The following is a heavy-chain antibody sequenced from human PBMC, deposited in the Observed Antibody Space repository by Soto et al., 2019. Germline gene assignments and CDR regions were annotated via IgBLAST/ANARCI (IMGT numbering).Heavy chain of an antibody. Sequence: EVQLVQSGAEVKKSGESLQISCKASGYSFSNYWIGWVRHLPGKGLKWMAIINPGDSESRYSPSFQGQVTISADKSISTAYLPWNSLKASDTAMYFCARPSNTDVTYWGQGTLVTVSS. CDR3: ARPSNTDVTY. D-gene: IGHD2-2*02. J-gene: IGHJ4*02. CDR1: GYSFSNYW. CDR2: INPGDSES. V-gene: IGHV5-51*01.